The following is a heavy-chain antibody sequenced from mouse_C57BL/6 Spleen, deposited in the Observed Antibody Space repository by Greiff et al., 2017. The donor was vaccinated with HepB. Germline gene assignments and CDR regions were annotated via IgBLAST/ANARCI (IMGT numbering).Heavy chain of an antibody. V-gene: IGHV5-4*03. CDR1: GFTFSSYA. D-gene: IGHD1-1*01. CDR2: ISDGGSYT. J-gene: IGHJ1*03. CDR3: ARDYGNYGYFDV. Sequence: EVKLVESGGGLVKPGGSLKLSCAASGFTFSSYAMSWVRQTPEKRLEWVATISDGGSYTYYPDNVKGRFTISRDNAKNNLYLQMSHLKSEDTAMYYCARDYGNYGYFDVWGTGTTVTVSS.